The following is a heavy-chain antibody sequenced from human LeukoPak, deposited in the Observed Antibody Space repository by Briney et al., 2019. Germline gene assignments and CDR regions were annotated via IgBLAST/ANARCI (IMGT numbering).Heavy chain of an antibody. CDR1: GFISSSYW. J-gene: IGHJ4*02. D-gene: IGHD3-3*01. Sequence: GGSLRLSCAASGFISSSYWMSWVRQAPGKGLEWVANVKQDGSERYYGDSVKGRFTISRDNAKNSLYLQMNSLRAEDTAVYYCARGSGYDLDYWGQGTLVTVSS. CDR3: ARGSGYDLDY. CDR2: VKQDGSER. V-gene: IGHV3-7*03.